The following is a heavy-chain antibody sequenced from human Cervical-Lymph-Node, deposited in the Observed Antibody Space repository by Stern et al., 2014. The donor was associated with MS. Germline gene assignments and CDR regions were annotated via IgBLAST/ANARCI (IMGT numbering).Heavy chain of an antibody. CDR1: GGTFSSYA. Sequence: VQLVQSGAEVKKPGSSVRVSCKASGGTFSSYAISWVRQAPGQVLEWMGGIIPMFGTANYAQKFQGRVTITADDSTTTAYMEVSSLRSEDTAVYYCASSVGELTPEAVWGQGTTVTVFS. D-gene: IGHD3-10*01. J-gene: IGHJ6*02. CDR2: IIPMFGTA. CDR3: ASSVGELTPEAV. V-gene: IGHV1-69*01.